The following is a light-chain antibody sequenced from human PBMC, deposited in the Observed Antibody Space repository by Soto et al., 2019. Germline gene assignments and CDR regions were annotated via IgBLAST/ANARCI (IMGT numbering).Light chain of an antibody. J-gene: IGKJ1*01. CDR3: QHYGRSFTWT. V-gene: IGKV3-20*01. Sequence: EIELTQSPGTLFLSPGERATLSCRASQSLSSNYLAWYQQKPGQAPRLLIYGASSRPTGIPDRFSDSESGTDFTLTISSLEPEDFAVYYCQHYGRSFTWTFGQGTKVEI. CDR2: GAS. CDR1: QSLSSNY.